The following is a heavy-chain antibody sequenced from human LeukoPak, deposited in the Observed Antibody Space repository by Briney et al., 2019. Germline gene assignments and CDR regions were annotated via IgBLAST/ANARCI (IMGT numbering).Heavy chain of an antibody. D-gene: IGHD3-22*01. V-gene: IGHV3-48*01. CDR1: GFTFSSYS. Sequence: GGSLRLSCAASGFTFSSYSMNWVRQAPGKGLEWVSYISSSSSTIYYADSVKGRFSISRDNAKNSLYLQMNSLRAEDTAVYYCARDHHRRLYDSQARDTFDIWGQGTMVTVSS. J-gene: IGHJ3*02. CDR2: ISSSSSTI. CDR3: ARDHHRRLYDSQARDTFDI.